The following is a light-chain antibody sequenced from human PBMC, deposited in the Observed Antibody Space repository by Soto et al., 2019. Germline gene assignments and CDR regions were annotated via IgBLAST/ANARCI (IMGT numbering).Light chain of an antibody. V-gene: IGLV1-47*01. CDR2: RHD. CDR1: TSNLGSNY. Sequence: QSVLTQPPSASGTPGQRVIISCSGTTSNLGSNYVYWYQHLPGTAPKLLIYRHDQRPSGVPDRFSGSRSGTSASLAISGLRSEDEADYYCATWDDSLSGVLFGGGTKLTVL. J-gene: IGLJ2*01. CDR3: ATWDDSLSGVL.